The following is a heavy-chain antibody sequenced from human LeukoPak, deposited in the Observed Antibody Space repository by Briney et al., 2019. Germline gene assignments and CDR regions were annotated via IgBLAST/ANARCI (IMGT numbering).Heavy chain of an antibody. CDR3: ARDKIVVVPAASYYYGMDV. D-gene: IGHD2-2*01. CDR1: GGSISSYY. J-gene: IGHJ6*02. CDR2: IYYSGST. Sequence: SETLSLTCTVSGGSISSYYWSWIRQPSGKGLEWIGYIYYSGSTNYNPSLKSRVTISVDTSKNQFSLKLSSVTAADTAVYYCARDKIVVVPAASYYYGMDVWGQGTTVTVSS. V-gene: IGHV4-59*01.